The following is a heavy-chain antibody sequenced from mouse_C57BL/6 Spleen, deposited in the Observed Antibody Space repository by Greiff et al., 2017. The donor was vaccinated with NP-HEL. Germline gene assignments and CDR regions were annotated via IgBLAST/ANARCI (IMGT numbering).Heavy chain of an antibody. Sequence: QVQLQQSGPELVKPGASVKISCKASGYAFSSSWMNWVKQRPGKGLEWIGRIYPGDGDTNYNGKFKGKATLTADKSSSTAYMQLSSLTSEDSAVYFCARKELRPYAMDYWGQGTSVTVSS. CDR1: GYAFSSSW. D-gene: IGHD2-4*01. CDR3: ARKELRPYAMDY. J-gene: IGHJ4*01. V-gene: IGHV1-82*01. CDR2: IYPGDGDT.